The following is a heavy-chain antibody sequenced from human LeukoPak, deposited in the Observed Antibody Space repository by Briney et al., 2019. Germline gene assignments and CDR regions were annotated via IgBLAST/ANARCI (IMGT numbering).Heavy chain of an antibody. D-gene: IGHD3-22*01. J-gene: IGHJ4*02. Sequence: ASVKVSCKASGYTFTSYYMHWVRQAPGQGLEWMGIINPSGGSTSYAKKFQGRVTMTRDTSTSTVYMELSSLRSEDTAVYYCARDGKGYDSSGYYPDYWGQGTLVTVSS. CDR1: GYTFTSYY. CDR2: INPSGGST. V-gene: IGHV1-46*01. CDR3: ARDGKGYDSSGYYPDY.